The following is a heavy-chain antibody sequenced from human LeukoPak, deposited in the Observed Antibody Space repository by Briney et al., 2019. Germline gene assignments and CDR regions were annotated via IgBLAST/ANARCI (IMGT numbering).Heavy chain of an antibody. V-gene: IGHV4-59*12. J-gene: IGHJ4*02. CDR2: IYSSGIT. D-gene: IGHD6-19*01. CDR3: ATVASGWYPDY. CDR1: GGSISSFY. Sequence: PSETLSLTCTVSGGSISSFYYTWIRQPPGKGLEWIGYIYSSGITNYNSSLNSRVTISLDTSQNQFSLKLNSVTAADTAVYYCATVASGWYPDYWGQGALVTVAS.